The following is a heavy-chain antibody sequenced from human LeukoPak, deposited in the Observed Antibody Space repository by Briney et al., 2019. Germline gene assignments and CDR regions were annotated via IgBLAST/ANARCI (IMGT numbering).Heavy chain of an antibody. D-gene: IGHD5-12*01. CDR2: IYYSGST. CDR1: GGSISSYY. CDR3: ARHGGSGYDRDYYYYYGMDV. J-gene: IGHJ6*02. Sequence: SETLSLTCTVSGGSISSYYWSWIRQPPGKGLEWIGYIYYSGSTNYNPSLKSRVTISGDTSKNQFSLKLSSVTAADTAVYYCARHGGSGYDRDYYYYYGMDVWGQGTTVTVSS. V-gene: IGHV4-59*08.